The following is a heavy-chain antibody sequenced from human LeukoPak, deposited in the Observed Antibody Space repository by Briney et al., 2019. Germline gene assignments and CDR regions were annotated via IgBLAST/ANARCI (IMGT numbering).Heavy chain of an antibody. J-gene: IGHJ4*02. CDR2: ITSSSSYI. D-gene: IGHD2-2*01. CDR1: GFTFSSYS. Sequence: GGSLRLSCAASGFTFSSYSMNWVRQAPGKGLEWVSSITSSSSYIYYADSVKGRFTISRDNAKNSLYLQVNSLRAEDTAVYYCARVAYCSSTSCYYFDYWGQGTLVTVSS. V-gene: IGHV3-21*04. CDR3: ARVAYCSSTSCYYFDY.